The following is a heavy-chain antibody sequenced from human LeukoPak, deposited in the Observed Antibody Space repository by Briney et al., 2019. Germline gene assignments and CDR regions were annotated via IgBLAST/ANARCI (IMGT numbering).Heavy chain of an antibody. D-gene: IGHD4-11*01. CDR1: GFTFSSYS. Sequence: GGSLRLSCAASGFTFSSYSMNWVRQAPGKGLEWVSSISSSSSYIYYADSVKGRFTISRDNAKNSLYLQMNSLRAEDTAVYYCATSRLTTVSYYYYYGMDVWGQGTTVTVSS. CDR2: ISSSSSYI. V-gene: IGHV3-21*04. J-gene: IGHJ6*02. CDR3: ATSRLTTVSYYYYYGMDV.